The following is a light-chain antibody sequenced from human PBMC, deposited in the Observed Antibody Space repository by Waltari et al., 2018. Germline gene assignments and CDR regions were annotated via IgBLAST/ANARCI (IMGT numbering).Light chain of an antibody. J-gene: IGKJ2*01. Sequence: EIVLTQSPGTLSLSPGERATLSCRASQSVSSSYLAWYQQKPGQAPRLLIYGASSRATCIPDRFSGSGSGTDFTLTISRLEPEDFAVYYCQQYGSSPPYTFGQGTKLE. CDR2: GAS. CDR1: QSVSSSY. CDR3: QQYGSSPPYT. V-gene: IGKV3-20*01.